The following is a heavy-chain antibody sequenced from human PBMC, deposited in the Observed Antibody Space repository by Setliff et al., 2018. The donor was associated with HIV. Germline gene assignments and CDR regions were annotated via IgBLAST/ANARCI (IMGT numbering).Heavy chain of an antibody. CDR1: GGPLSGHY. D-gene: IGHD2-2*01. V-gene: IGHV4-34*01. Sequence: SETLSLTCAVYGGPLSGHYWSWIRQPPGQGLEWIGEASHSGKTNYNPSLKSRVTISVDTSKNQFSLKLTSVTAADTAVYYCVTSSSWSSRLNFWGPGMLVTSPQ. CDR3: VTSSSWSSRLNF. CDR2: ASHSGKT. J-gene: IGHJ4*02.